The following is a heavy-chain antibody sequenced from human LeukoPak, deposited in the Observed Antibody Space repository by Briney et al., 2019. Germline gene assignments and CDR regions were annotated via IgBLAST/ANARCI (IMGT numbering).Heavy chain of an antibody. CDR1: GFTFSTYG. Sequence: GGSLRLSCAASGFTFSTYGMHWVRQAPGKGLEWVAVIWYDGSIKYYADSVKGRFTISRDNSKNTLYLQMSSLRAEDTAVYYCAKDGGIWGQGTMVTVSS. D-gene: IGHD3-3*01. V-gene: IGHV3-33*06. CDR2: IWYDGSIK. CDR3: AKDGGI. J-gene: IGHJ3*02.